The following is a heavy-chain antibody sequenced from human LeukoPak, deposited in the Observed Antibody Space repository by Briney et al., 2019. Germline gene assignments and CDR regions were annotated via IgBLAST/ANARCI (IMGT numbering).Heavy chain of an antibody. CDR1: GYTFTSYG. D-gene: IGHD3-16*01. V-gene: IGHV1-18*01. CDR3: ARDHLKIRWGYYYYHMDV. Sequence: ASVKVSCKASGYTFTSYGVIWVRQAPGQGLEWMGWISPYNGDTNYAQKLQGRVTMTTDTSTSTAYMELSRLRFDDTAVYYCARDHLKIRWGYYYYHMDVWGKGTTITVSS. CDR2: ISPYNGDT. J-gene: IGHJ6*03.